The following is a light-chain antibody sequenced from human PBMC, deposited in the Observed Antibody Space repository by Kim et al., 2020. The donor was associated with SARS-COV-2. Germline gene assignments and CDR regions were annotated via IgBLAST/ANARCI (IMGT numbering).Light chain of an antibody. CDR1: SSAIGGYTY. V-gene: IGLV2-14*03. Sequence: GASIPISCPGSSSAIGGYTYVAWYQQHPGKPPQLIIFDVSRRPSGVSDRFSGSKSGDTASLTISGLQAEDEAEYYCCSYVRGSTWVFGGGTQLTVL. CDR2: DVS. CDR3: CSYVRGSTWV. J-gene: IGLJ3*02.